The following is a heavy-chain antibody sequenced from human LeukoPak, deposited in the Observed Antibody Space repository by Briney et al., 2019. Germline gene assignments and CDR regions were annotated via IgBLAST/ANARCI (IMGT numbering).Heavy chain of an antibody. CDR1: GFTLSSFT. CDR2: ISSSSSHT. J-gene: IGHJ3*01. CDR3: AQGDSYYDFLLSV. D-gene: IGHD3-3*01. Sequence: GGSLRLSCVMSGFTLSSFTMHWVRQAPGKGLEWVASISSSSSHTYYADSLKGRFIISRDNSKNTLYLQMNSLRAEDTAVYYCAQGDSYYDFLLSVWGQGTMVTVSS. V-gene: IGHV3-21*04.